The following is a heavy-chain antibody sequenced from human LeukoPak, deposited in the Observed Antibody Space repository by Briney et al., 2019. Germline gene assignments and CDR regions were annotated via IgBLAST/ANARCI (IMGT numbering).Heavy chain of an antibody. D-gene: IGHD6-13*01. Sequence: SETLSLTCTVSGGSIGSSGFYWAWIRQPPGKGLDWIGSIYYPGSTHYNPSLKSRVTISVDTSKNQFSLKLSSVTAADTAVYYCARGRRIADYYGMDVWGQGTTVTVSS. CDR3: ARGRRIADYYGMDV. V-gene: IGHV4-39*07. CDR2: IYYPGST. J-gene: IGHJ6*02. CDR1: GGSIGSSGFY.